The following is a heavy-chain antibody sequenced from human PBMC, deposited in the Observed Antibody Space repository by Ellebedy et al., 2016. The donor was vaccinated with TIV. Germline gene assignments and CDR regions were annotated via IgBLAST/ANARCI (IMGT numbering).Heavy chain of an antibody. CDR1: GFTFSNAW. D-gene: IGHD3-9*01. Sequence: GESLKISCAASGFTFSNAWMSWVRQAPGKGLEWVGRIKSKTDGGTTDYAAPVKGRFTISRDDSKNTLYLQMNSLKTEDTAVYYCTTVDTIFSYYYYGMDVWGQGTTVTVSS. V-gene: IGHV3-15*01. CDR3: TTVDTIFSYYYYGMDV. CDR2: IKSKTDGGTT. J-gene: IGHJ6*02.